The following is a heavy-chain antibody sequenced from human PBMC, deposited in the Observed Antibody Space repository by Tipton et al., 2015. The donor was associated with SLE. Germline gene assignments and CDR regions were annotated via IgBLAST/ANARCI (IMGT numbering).Heavy chain of an antibody. V-gene: IGHV4-59*04. CDR2: IYYRGNT. CDR3: VVCSPSSCSYFDY. J-gene: IGHJ4*02. Sequence: TLSLTCSVSGGSISSSYWSWIRQPPGKGLEWIGSIYYRGNTYYNPSLKSRVTISVDTSKNQFSLKLNSVTAVDTAVYYCVVCSPSSCSYFDYWGQGRLVTVSS. CDR1: GGSISSSY. D-gene: IGHD2-2*01.